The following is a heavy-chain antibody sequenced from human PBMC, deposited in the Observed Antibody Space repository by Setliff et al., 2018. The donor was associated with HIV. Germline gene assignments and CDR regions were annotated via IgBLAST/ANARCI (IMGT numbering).Heavy chain of an antibody. Sequence: SETLSLTCTVSGGSISSGSYYWGWIRQPPGKGLEWIGSIYHSGSTYYNPSLKSRVTISVDTSKNQFSLKLSSVTAADTAVYYCARESGLGDFWSGYYDYYYYMDVWGKGTTVTVSS. J-gene: IGHJ6*03. V-gene: IGHV4-39*07. CDR1: GGSISSGSYY. CDR3: ARESGLGDFWSGYYDYYYYMDV. D-gene: IGHD3-3*01. CDR2: IYHSGST.